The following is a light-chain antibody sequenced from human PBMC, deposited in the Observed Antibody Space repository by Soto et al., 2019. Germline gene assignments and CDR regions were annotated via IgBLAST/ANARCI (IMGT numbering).Light chain of an antibody. Sequence: EIVMTQSPATLSVSPGERVILSCRASQSVSVNLAWYQQKPGQAPRLLIYGASTRATTIPARFSGSGSGTEFTLTISSLQSEDFAVYYCLQSNNWPYTFGQGTRLDIK. CDR1: QSVSVN. CDR3: LQSNNWPYT. CDR2: GAS. V-gene: IGKV3-15*01. J-gene: IGKJ2*01.